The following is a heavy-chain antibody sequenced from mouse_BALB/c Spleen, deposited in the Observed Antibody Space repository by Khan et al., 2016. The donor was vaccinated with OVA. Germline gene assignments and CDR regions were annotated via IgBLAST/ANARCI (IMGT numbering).Heavy chain of an antibody. Sequence: QVQLKESGPGLVAPSQSLSITCTVSGFSLTGYGVNWVRQPPGKGLEWLGMIWGDGSTDYNSALKSRLSISKDNSKSQVFLKMNSLHTDDTARYYCAREIYYDYEYYYAMDYGGQGTSVTVSS. V-gene: IGHV2-6-7*01. D-gene: IGHD2-4*01. CDR1: GFSLTGYG. J-gene: IGHJ4*01. CDR2: IWGDGST. CDR3: AREIYYDYEYYYAMDY.